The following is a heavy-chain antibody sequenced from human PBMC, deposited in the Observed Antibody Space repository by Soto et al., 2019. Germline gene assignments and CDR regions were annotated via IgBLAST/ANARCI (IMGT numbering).Heavy chain of an antibody. V-gene: IGHV4-39*01. Sequence: SETLSLTCTVSGGSISSSSYYWGWIRQPPGKGLEWIAKIYYSGSTYYNPSLQSRVTISVDTSEKQFSLQLSSVTAADTAVYYCSRHVKQNLYYYYYGMDVWGQGTTVTVSS. CDR1: GGSISSSSYY. CDR3: SRHVKQNLYYYYYGMDV. CDR2: IYYSGST. J-gene: IGHJ6*02.